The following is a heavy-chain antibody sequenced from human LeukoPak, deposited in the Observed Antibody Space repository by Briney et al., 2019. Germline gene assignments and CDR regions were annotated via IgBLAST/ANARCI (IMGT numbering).Heavy chain of an antibody. J-gene: IGHJ4*02. CDR2: FYSGGST. D-gene: IGHD6-13*01. CDR3: ARDRVAAAAADY. V-gene: IGHV4-4*07. CDR1: GGSISSYY. Sequence: SETLSLTCTVSGGSISSYYWSWIRQPAGKGLEWIGRFYSGGSTDYNPSLKSRVTMSVDTSKNQFSLKLSSVTAADTAVYYCARDRVAAAAADYWGQGTLVTVSS.